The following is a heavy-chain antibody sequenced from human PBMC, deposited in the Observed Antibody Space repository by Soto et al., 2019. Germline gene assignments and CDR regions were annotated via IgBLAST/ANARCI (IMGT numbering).Heavy chain of an antibody. CDR3: AREGENTAMVSGMDV. Sequence: ASVKVSCKASGYTFTGYYMHWVRQAPGQGLEWMGWINPNSGGTNYAQKFQGWVTMTRDTSISTAYMELSRLRSDDTAVYYCAREGENTAMVSGMDVWGQGTTVTVSS. V-gene: IGHV1-2*04. CDR2: INPNSGGT. CDR1: GYTFTGYY. J-gene: IGHJ6*02. D-gene: IGHD5-18*01.